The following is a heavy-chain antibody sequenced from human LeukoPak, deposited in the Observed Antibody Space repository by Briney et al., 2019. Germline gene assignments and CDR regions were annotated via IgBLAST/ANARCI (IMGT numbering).Heavy chain of an antibody. J-gene: IGHJ4*02. CDR1: GFTFSSYS. Sequence: GGSLRLSCAASGFTFSSYSMKWVRQAPGKGLEWVSSISSSSSYIYYADSVKGRFTISRDNAKNSLYLQMNSLRAEDTAVYYCARGGEYSSSSGDYWGQGTLVTVSS. D-gene: IGHD6-6*01. CDR3: ARGGEYSSSSGDY. CDR2: ISSSSSYI. V-gene: IGHV3-21*01.